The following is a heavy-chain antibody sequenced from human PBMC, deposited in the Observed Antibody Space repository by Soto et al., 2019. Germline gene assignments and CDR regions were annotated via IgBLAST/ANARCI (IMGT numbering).Heavy chain of an antibody. J-gene: IGHJ4*02. Sequence: PGGSLRLSCAASGFTFSSYGMHWVRQAPGKGLEWVAVIWYDGSNKYYADSVKGRFTISRDNSKNTLYLQMNSLRAEDTAVYYCAREGLWSGYGPTLDYWGQGTLVTVSS. V-gene: IGHV3-33*01. CDR1: GFTFSSYG. D-gene: IGHD3-3*01. CDR3: AREGLWSGYGPTLDY. CDR2: IWYDGSNK.